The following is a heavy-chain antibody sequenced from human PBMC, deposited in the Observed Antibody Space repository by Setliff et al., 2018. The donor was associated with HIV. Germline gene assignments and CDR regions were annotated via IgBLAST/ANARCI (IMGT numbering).Heavy chain of an antibody. CDR3: AIYPFSRGSNYVSPDYFYAMDV. CDR2: IIPIFRTA. Sequence: SVKVSCKASGGNFSSYAISWVRQAPGQGLEWMGGIIPIFRTAHYAQEFQGRVTITADEPTSTAYMELSSLRSEDTAVYYCAIYPFSRGSNYVSPDYFYAMDVWGQGTTVTVS. D-gene: IGHD4-4*01. V-gene: IGHV1-69*13. CDR1: GGNFSSYA. J-gene: IGHJ6*02.